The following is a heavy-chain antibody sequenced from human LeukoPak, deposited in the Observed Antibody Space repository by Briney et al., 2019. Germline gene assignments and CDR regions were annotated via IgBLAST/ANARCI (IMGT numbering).Heavy chain of an antibody. CDR2: ISAYNGNT. D-gene: IGHD3-22*01. Sequence: GASVKVSCKASGYTFTSYGISWVRQAPGQGRAWMGWISAYNGNTNYAQKLQGRVTMTTDTSTSTAYMELRSLRSDDTAVYYCARINYYDSKGVLVGAFDIWGQGTMVTVSS. CDR1: GYTFTSYG. J-gene: IGHJ3*02. V-gene: IGHV1-18*01. CDR3: ARINYYDSKGVLVGAFDI.